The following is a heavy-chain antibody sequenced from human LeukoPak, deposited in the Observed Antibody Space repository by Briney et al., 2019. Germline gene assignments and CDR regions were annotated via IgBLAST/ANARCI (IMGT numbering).Heavy chain of an antibody. J-gene: IGHJ4*02. V-gene: IGHV4-34*01. Sequence: SETLSLTCAVYGGSFSGYYWSWIRQPPGKGLEWIGEIKSSGSNNYKPSPKSLVTISVDTSKNQFSLKLSSVTAGDTAVYYCALGGVIGPEYWGEGTLVTVSS. D-gene: IGHD3-16*02. CDR2: IKSSGSN. CDR3: ALGGVIGPEY. CDR1: GGSFSGYY.